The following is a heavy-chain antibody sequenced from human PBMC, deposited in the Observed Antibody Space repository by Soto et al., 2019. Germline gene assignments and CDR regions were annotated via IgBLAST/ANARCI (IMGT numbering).Heavy chain of an antibody. J-gene: IGHJ5*02. CDR3: ARYIAAVNWFNP. D-gene: IGHD6-13*01. V-gene: IGHV4-59*01. Sequence: SETLSLTCTFSCGSIISYYWSWIRQPPGKGPEWIGYIYYSGSTNYNPSLKSRVTISVDTSKNQFSLKLSSVTAADTAVYYCARYIAAVNWFNPWGQGTLVTVS. CDR1: CGSIISYY. CDR2: IYYSGST.